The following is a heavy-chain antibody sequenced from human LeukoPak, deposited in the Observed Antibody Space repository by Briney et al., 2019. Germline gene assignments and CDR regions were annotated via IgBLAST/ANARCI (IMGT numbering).Heavy chain of an antibody. CDR1: GYTFTSYD. Sequence: ASVNVSCKSSGYTFTSYDINWVRQATAQGLDWMGLINTNTGNPTYAQGFTGRFVFSLDTSVSTAYLQISSLKAEDTAVYYCASTDTAMAKYYYYYHMDVWGKGTTVTVSS. CDR2: INTNTGNP. CDR3: ASTDTAMAKYYYYYHMDV. V-gene: IGHV7-4-1*02. D-gene: IGHD5-18*01. J-gene: IGHJ6*03.